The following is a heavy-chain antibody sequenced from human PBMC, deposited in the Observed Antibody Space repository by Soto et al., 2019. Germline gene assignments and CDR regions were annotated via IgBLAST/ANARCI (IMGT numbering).Heavy chain of an antibody. Sequence: PSETLSLTCTVSGGSIISRDYYWGWIRQPPGKGLEWIGSIFTGARTYYNPSLKSRVTISVDTSKNQFSLKVTSVTAADTAVYYCAWSFYMGGWFDPWGQGTLVTVSS. CDR3: AWSFYMGGWFDP. D-gene: IGHD3-16*02. CDR2: IFTGART. J-gene: IGHJ5*02. V-gene: IGHV4-39*01. CDR1: GGSIISRDYY.